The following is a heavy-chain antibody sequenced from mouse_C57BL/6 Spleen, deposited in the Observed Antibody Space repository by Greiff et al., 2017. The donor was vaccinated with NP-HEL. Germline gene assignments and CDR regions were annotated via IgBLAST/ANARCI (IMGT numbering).Heavy chain of an antibody. J-gene: IGHJ4*01. D-gene: IGHD3-2*02. CDR2: IYPGDGDT. Sequence: VQLQQSGAELVKPGASVKISCKASGYAFSSYWMNWVKQRPGKGLEWIGQIYPGDGDTNYNGKFKGKATLTADKSSSTAYMQLSSLTSEDSAVYFCARSGHSTGAMDYWGQGTSVTVSS. CDR1: GYAFSSYW. CDR3: ARSGHSTGAMDY. V-gene: IGHV1-80*01.